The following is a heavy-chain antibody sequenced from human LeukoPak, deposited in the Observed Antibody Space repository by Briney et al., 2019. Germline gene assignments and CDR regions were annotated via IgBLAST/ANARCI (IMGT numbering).Heavy chain of an antibody. J-gene: IGHJ4*02. CDR2: IYTSGST. D-gene: IGHD1-26*01. Sequence: SETLSLTCTVSGGSISSGSYYWSWIRQPAGKGLEWIGRIYTSGSTHYNPSLKSRVTISVDTSKNQFSLKLSSVTAADTAVYYCARDRSVGATMSVFDYWGQGTLVTVSS. V-gene: IGHV4-61*02. CDR3: ARDRSVGATMSVFDY. CDR1: GGSISSGSYY.